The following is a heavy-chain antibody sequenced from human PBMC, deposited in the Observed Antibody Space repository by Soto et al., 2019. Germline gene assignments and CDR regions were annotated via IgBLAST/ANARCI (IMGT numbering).Heavy chain of an antibody. CDR2: IYYSGST. V-gene: IGHV4-39*01. CDR3: ARTTTWGTLDY. Sequence: QLLESGPGLVQPSETLSLTCTVSGGSISSSSYYWGWIRQPPGKGLEWIGSIYYSGSTYYNPSLKSRVTISVDTSKNQFSLKLSSVTAADTAVYYCARTTTWGTLDYWGQGTLVTVSS. CDR1: GGSISSSSYY. J-gene: IGHJ4*02. D-gene: IGHD3-16*01.